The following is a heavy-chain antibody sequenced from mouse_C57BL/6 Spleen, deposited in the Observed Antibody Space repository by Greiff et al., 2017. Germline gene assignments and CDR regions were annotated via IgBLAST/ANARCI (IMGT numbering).Heavy chain of an antibody. D-gene: IGHD2-4*01. CDR3: ARGIYYDYDEGMDY. J-gene: IGHJ4*01. V-gene: IGHV7-1*01. CDR2: SRNKANDYTT. Sequence: EVKLVESGGGLVQSGRSLRLSCATSGFTFSDFYMEWVRQAPGKGLEWIAASRNKANDYTTEYSASVKGRFIVSRDTSQSILYLQMNALRAEDTAIYYCARGIYYDYDEGMDYWGQGTSVTVSS. CDR1: GFTFSDFY.